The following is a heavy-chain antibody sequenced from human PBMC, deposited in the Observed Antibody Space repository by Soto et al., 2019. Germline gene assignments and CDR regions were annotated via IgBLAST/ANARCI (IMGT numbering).Heavy chain of an antibody. CDR2: IYYSGST. J-gene: IGHJ5*02. D-gene: IGHD6-13*01. Sequence: SETLSLTCTVSGGSISSGGYYWSWIRQHPGKGLEWIGYIYYSGSTYYNPSLKSRVTISVDTSKNQFSLKLSSVTAADTAVYYCARDMVFWDGRAAVRGNWFDPWGQGTLVTVSS. CDR1: GGSISSGGYY. V-gene: IGHV4-31*03. CDR3: ARDMVFWDGRAAVRGNWFDP.